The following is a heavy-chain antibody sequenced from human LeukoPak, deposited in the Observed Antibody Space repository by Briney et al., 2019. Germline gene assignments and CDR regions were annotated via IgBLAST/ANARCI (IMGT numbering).Heavy chain of an antibody. Sequence: ASVKVSCKASGYTFTSYGITWVRQAPGQGLEWVGWISAYDGNTNYAQKFQGRVTMTRNTSISTAYMELSSLRSEDTAVYYCARGLAYCSSTSCYSMDDYWGQGTLVTVSS. J-gene: IGHJ4*02. CDR3: ARGLAYCSSTSCYSMDDY. D-gene: IGHD2-2*01. CDR1: GYTFTSYG. CDR2: ISAYDGNT. V-gene: IGHV1-18*01.